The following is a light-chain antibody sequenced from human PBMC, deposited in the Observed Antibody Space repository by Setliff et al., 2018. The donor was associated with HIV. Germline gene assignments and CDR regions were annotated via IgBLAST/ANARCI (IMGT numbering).Light chain of an antibody. Sequence: QSVLTQPASVSGSPGQSITISCTGTSSDVGTYNFVSWYQQHPGKAPKLIIYDVNYRPSGVSNRFSGSKSGSTASLTISGLQAEDEADYYCSSYTSSTPLYVVGTGTKVTV. V-gene: IGLV2-14*03. CDR2: DVN. J-gene: IGLJ1*01. CDR3: SSYTSSTPLYV. CDR1: SSDVGTYNF.